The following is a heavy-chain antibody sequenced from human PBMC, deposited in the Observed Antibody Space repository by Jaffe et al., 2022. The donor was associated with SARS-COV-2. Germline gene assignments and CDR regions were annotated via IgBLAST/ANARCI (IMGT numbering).Heavy chain of an antibody. CDR1: GYTFTSYG. J-gene: IGHJ6*02. CDR2: ISAYNGNT. CDR3: ARERGYSYGYGTYYYYYGMDV. V-gene: IGHV1-18*01. Sequence: QVQLVQSGAEVKKPGASVKVSCKASGYTFTSYGISWVRQAPGQGLEWMGWISAYNGNTNYAQKLQGRVTMTTDTSTSTAYMELRSLRSDDTAVYYCARERGYSYGYGTYYYYYGMDVWGQGTTVTVSS. D-gene: IGHD5-18*01.